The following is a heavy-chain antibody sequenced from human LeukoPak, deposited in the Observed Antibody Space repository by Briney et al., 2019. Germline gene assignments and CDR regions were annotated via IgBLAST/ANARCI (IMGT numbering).Heavy chain of an antibody. CDR3: ARVGIAVAGTNPSPNYYYYYMDV. CDR1: GFTFSNYT. Sequence: PGGSLRLSCAASGFTFSNYTMNWVRQAPGKGLEWVSSISSSSTYIYYADSINYADSVKGRFTISRDNAKSSLYLQMNSLRSEDTAVYYCARVGIAVAGTNPSPNYYYYYMDVWGKGTTVTVSS. V-gene: IGHV3-21*04. J-gene: IGHJ6*03. D-gene: IGHD6-19*01. CDR2: ISSSSTYI.